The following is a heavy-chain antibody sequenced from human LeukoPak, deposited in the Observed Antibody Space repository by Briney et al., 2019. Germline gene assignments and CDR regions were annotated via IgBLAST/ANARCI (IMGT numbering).Heavy chain of an antibody. CDR3: ARANRAVVVPAAGIDY. Sequence: PGGSLRLSCAASGFTFSSYSMNWVRQAPGKGLAWVSSISSSSSYIYYADSVKGRFTISRDNAKNSLYLQMNSLRAEDTAVYYCARANRAVVVPAAGIDYWGQGTLVTVSS. V-gene: IGHV3-21*01. CDR1: GFTFSSYS. J-gene: IGHJ4*02. CDR2: ISSSSSYI. D-gene: IGHD2-2*01.